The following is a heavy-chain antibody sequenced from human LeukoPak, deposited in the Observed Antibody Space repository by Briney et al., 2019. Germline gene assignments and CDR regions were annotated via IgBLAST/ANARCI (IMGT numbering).Heavy chain of an antibody. CDR3: AKDFSVYYYDSRVLDY. CDR2: ISPSGGIT. Sequence: GGTLRLSCAASGFTFSSHGMNWVRQAPGKGLEWVSGISPSGGITYYTDSVKGRFTISRDNSNNGLYLQMNSLRAEDTAVYYCAKDFSVYYYDSRVLDYWGQGTLVTVSS. D-gene: IGHD3-22*01. CDR1: GFTFSSHG. J-gene: IGHJ4*02. V-gene: IGHV3-23*01.